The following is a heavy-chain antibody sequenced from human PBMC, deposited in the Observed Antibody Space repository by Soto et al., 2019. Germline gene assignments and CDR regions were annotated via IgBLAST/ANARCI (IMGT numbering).Heavy chain of an antibody. D-gene: IGHD2-8*02. CDR2: ISGYNGNT. Sequence: ASVKVSCKASGYTFTNYGITWVRQAPGQGLECMGWISGYNGNTNYVQNLQGRVTMTTDTSTYTAYMELGSLISDDTAVYYCARDGGDLCTGLYYGMNIWRQGRTGTISS. CDR3: ARDGGDLCTGLYYGMNI. V-gene: IGHV1-18*04. CDR1: GYTFTNYG. J-gene: IGHJ6*02.